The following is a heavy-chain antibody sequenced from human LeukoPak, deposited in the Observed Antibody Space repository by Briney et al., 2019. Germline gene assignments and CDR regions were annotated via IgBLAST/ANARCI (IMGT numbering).Heavy chain of an antibody. D-gene: IGHD5-18*01. V-gene: IGHV4-39*01. Sequence: XXCTXSGGXIXSSSYYWGWIRQPPGKGLEWIGSIYYSGSTYYNPSSKSRFTISVDTSKNQFSLKLSSVTAADTAVYYCARLDTAMVHDYWGQGTLVTVSS. CDR2: IYYSGST. CDR1: GGXIXSSSYY. CDR3: ARLDTAMVHDY. J-gene: IGHJ4*02.